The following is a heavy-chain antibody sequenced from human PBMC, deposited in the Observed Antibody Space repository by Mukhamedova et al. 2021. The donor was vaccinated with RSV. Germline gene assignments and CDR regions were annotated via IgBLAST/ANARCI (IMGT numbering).Heavy chain of an antibody. Sequence: VIYPGDSDTRYSPSFQGQATISADKSISTAYLQWSSLKASDTAMYYRARPAETAIDYWGQGTLVTVSS. CDR2: IYPGDSDT. CDR3: ARPAETAIDY. J-gene: IGHJ4*02. V-gene: IGHV5-51*01. D-gene: IGHD5-18*01.